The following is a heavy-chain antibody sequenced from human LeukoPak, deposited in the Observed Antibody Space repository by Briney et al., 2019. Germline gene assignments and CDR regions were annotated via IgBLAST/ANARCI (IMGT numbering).Heavy chain of an antibody. D-gene: IGHD4/OR15-4a*01. V-gene: IGHV3-30*18. J-gene: IGHJ5*02. CDR3: AKESPDYGDQWGGYSWFDP. CDR2: ISYDGSKR. Sequence: GGSLRLSCAVSGFVFSNTDMYWVRQAPGKGPDWVAFISYDGSKRYYGDSVRGRFTISSDNSRNTVYLQMNSLRPEDTAVYYCAKESPDYGDQWGGYSWFDPWGQGTPVTVSS. CDR1: GFVFSNTD.